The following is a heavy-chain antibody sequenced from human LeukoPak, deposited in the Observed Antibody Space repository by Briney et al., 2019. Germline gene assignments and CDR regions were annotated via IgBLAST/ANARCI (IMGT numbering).Heavy chain of an antibody. CDR1: GYSFSNYW. D-gene: IGHD2-21*02. CDR2: IYPGDYET. Sequence: GESLKISCEGSGYSFSNYWIGWVRQMPGKGLEXXGIIYPGDYETRYSPSFQGLVTISVDKSISTAYLQWSSLKASDTAMYYCAIPPGYCGNDCSFDHWGQGTLVTVSS. J-gene: IGHJ4*02. CDR3: AIPPGYCGNDCSFDH. V-gene: IGHV5-51*01.